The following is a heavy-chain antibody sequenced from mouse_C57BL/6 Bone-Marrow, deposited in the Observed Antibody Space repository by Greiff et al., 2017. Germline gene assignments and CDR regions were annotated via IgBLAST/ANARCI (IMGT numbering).Heavy chain of an antibody. CDR1: GYTFTSYW. Sequence: QVQLQQPGAELVKPGASVKLSCKASGYTFTSYWMQWVKQRPGQGLEWIGEIDPSDSYTNYNQKFKGKATLTVDTSSSTAYMQLSSLTSEDSAVYYCAREGYNYGRGDYWGQGTTLTVSS. J-gene: IGHJ2*01. CDR2: IDPSDSYT. D-gene: IGHD1-1*01. V-gene: IGHV1-50*01. CDR3: AREGYNYGRGDY.